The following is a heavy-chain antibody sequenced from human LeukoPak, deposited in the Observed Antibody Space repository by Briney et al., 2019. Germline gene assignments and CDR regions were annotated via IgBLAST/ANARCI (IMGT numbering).Heavy chain of an antibody. J-gene: IGHJ3*02. CDR2: ISGSGGSA. CDR1: GFTFSSYA. V-gene: IGHV3-23*01. D-gene: IGHD5-24*01. Sequence: PGGSLRLSCAASGFTFSSYAMSWVRQTPGKGLEWVSTISGSGGSAYYADSVKGRFTISRDNSKNTLYLQMNSLRAEDTAVYYCAKGRRVGYVKDAFDIWGQATMVTVS. CDR3: AKGRRVGYVKDAFDI.